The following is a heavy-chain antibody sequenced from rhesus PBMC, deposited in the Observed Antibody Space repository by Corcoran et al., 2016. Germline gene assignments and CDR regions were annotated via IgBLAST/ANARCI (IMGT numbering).Heavy chain of an antibody. V-gene: IGHV4-80*01. CDR3: ARDPLATYYGLDS. CDR1: GASLLSSW. Sequence: QVQLQESGPGLVKPSETLSLTCAVSGASLLSSWLGWFLQPPGNGLEWIGEINGTSGSTYYNPSLKSRVTISKDASKNQFSLKLSSVTAADTAVYYCARDPLATYYGLDSWGQGVVITVSS. CDR2: INGTSGST. J-gene: IGHJ6*01. D-gene: IGHD2-2*01.